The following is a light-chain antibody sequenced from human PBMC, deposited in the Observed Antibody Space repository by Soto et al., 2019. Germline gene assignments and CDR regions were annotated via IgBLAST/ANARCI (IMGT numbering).Light chain of an antibody. J-gene: IGKJ4*01. CDR1: QRVSSY. CDR3: QQRSNWPST. V-gene: IGKV3-11*01. Sequence: EIVLTQPPVTLPLSPGERATLSCTASQRVSSYLAWYQQKSGQAPRLLIYDASNRATVIPARFSGSGSGTDFALTISSLEPEDFAVYYCQQRSNWPSTFGGGTKVEIK. CDR2: DAS.